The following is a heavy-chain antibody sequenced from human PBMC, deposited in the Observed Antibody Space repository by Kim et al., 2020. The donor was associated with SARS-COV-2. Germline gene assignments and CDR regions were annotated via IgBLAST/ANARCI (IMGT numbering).Heavy chain of an antibody. J-gene: IGHJ4*02. Sequence: TNYSPSFQGHVTISADKSISTAYLQWSSLKASDTAMYYCAKAVDGDYVDYWGQGTLVTVSS. V-gene: IGHV5-10-1*01. CDR2: T. D-gene: IGHD4-17*01. CDR3: AKAVDGDYVDY.